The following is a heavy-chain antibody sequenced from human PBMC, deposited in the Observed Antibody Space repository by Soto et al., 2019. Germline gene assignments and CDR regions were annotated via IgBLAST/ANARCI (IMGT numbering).Heavy chain of an antibody. D-gene: IGHD3-10*01. Sequence: SEPALTCTVSGGSISSSSYYWGWIRQPPGKGLEWIGSIYYSGSTYYNPSLKSRVTISVDTSKNQFSLKLSSVTAAGTAVYYCARQLAYYYGSGSSLDYWGQGTLVTVSS. CDR3: ARQLAYYYGSGSSLDY. CDR2: IYYSGST. J-gene: IGHJ4*02. V-gene: IGHV4-39*01. CDR1: GGSISSSSYY.